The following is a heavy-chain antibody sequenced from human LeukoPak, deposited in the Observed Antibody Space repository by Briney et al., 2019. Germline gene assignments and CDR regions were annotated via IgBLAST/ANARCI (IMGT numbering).Heavy chain of an antibody. V-gene: IGHV3-23*01. D-gene: IGHD4/OR15-4a*01. Sequence: GGSLRLSCAASGFTFSSYGMSWVRQAPGKGLEWVSSITSSGSRTYYADSVKGRFTISRDNAKNTLYLQKSSLRAEHTAFYYCANPYGASSTWFDPWGLGTLVTVSS. J-gene: IGHJ5*02. CDR1: GFTFSSYG. CDR2: ITSSGSRT. CDR3: ANPYGASSTWFDP.